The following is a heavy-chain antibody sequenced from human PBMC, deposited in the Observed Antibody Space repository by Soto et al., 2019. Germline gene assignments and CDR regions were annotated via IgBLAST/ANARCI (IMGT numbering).Heavy chain of an antibody. J-gene: IGHJ4*02. D-gene: IGHD3-16*01. CDR3: ASRGPDYDYIWGSKFDY. CDR2: MNPNSGNT. V-gene: IGHV1-8*01. CDR1: GYTFTSYD. Sequence: ASVKVSCKASGYTFTSYDINWVRQATGQGLEWMGWMNPNSGNTGYAQKFQGRVTMTRNTSISTAYMELSSLRSEDTAVYYCASRGPDYDYIWGSKFDYWGKGPLVTVSS.